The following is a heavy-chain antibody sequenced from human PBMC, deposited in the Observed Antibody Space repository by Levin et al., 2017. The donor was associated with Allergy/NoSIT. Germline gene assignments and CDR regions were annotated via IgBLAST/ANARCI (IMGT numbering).Heavy chain of an antibody. D-gene: IGHD2-15*01. CDR2: INHSGST. V-gene: IGHV4-34*01. J-gene: IGHJ4*02. Sequence: SETLSLTCAVYGGSFSGYYWSWIRQPPGKGLEWIGEINHSGSTNYNPSLKSRVTISVDTSKNQFSLKLSSVTAADTAVYYCARGRGYCSGGSGYLDYWGQGTLVTVSS. CDR1: GGSFSGYY. CDR3: ARGRGYCSGGSGYLDY.